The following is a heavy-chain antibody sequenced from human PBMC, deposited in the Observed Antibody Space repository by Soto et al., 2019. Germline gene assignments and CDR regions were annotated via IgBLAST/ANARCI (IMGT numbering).Heavy chain of an antibody. Sequence: EVQLVESGGNLVQPGGSLSLSCAASGFTFSSYWMSWVRQAPGKGLEWVANIKQDGSEEYYLGSVEGRFAISRDNAKNSLYLQRNSMSAEDTAVYYCARLYADFWSGFPWGQGTLVTVSS. V-gene: IGHV3-7*01. CDR2: IKQDGSEE. CDR1: GFTFSSYW. J-gene: IGHJ5*02. CDR3: ARLYADFWSGFP. D-gene: IGHD3-3*01.